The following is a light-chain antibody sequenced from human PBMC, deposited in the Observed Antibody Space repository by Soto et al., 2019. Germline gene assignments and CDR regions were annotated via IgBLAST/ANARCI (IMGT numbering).Light chain of an antibody. V-gene: IGKV3-11*01. Sequence: EIVMTQSPATLSVSPGETATLSCRASQSVSNNVAWYQQKPGQAPKLLIYDASNRATGIPARFSGSGSATDFTLTISSLEPEDFAIYYCQQRYNWPLTFGQGTRLEI. J-gene: IGKJ5*01. CDR1: QSVSNN. CDR3: QQRYNWPLT. CDR2: DAS.